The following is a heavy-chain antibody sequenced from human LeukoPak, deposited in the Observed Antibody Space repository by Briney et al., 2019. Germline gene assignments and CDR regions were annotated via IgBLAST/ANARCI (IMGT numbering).Heavy chain of an antibody. CDR2: VRSKAYGGTT. V-gene: IGHV3-49*03. CDR1: GFTFGDYA. CDR3: TRVAGSPKNWFDP. D-gene: IGHD1-14*01. Sequence: GGSLRLSCTASGFTFGDYAMSWFRQAPGKGLEWVGFVRSKAYGGTTEYAASVKGRFTISRDDSKSIAYLQMNSLKTEDTAVYYCTRVAGSPKNWFDPWGQGTLVTVSS. J-gene: IGHJ5*02.